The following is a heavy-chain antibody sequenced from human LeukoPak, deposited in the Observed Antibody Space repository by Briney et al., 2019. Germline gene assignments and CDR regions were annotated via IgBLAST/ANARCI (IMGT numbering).Heavy chain of an antibody. D-gene: IGHD1-7*01. CDR1: GFTFSSYA. CDR2: ISYDGSNK. V-gene: IGHV3-30-3*01. CDR3: ARVMVMLELRPRKYYYYYYGMDV. J-gene: IGHJ6*02. Sequence: GGSLRLSCAASGFTFSSYAMHWVRQAPGKGLEWVAVISYDGSNKYYADSVKGRFTISRDNSKNTLYLQMNSLRAEDTAVYYCARVMVMLELRPRKYYYYYYGMDVWGQGTTVTVSS.